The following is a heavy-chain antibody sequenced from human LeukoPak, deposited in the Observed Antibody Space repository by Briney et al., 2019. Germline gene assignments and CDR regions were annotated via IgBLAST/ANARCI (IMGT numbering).Heavy chain of an antibody. CDR3: ARDCSSTSCYDY. CDR2: INHSGST. D-gene: IGHD2-2*01. V-gene: IGHV4-38-2*02. CDR1: GYSISSGYY. J-gene: IGHJ4*02. Sequence: SETLSLTCSVSGYSISSGYYWSWIRQPPGKGLEWIGEINHSGSTNYNPSLKSRVTISVDTSKNQFSLKLSSVTAADTAVYYCARDCSSTSCYDYWGQGTLVTVSS.